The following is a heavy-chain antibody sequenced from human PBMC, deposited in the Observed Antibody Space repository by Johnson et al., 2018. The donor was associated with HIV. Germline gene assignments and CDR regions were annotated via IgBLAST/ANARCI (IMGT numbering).Heavy chain of an antibody. CDR1: GFSFSDHY. CDR3: AAPSLGGATFDAFDI. CDR2: ISSSGSTI. Sequence: QEQLVESGGGLVKPGGSLRLSCAASGFSFSDHYMSWIRQAPGKGLEWVSYISSSGSTIYYADSVKGRFTVSRDNAKNSLYLQMNSLRAEDTAMYYCAAPSLGGATFDAFDIWGQGTMVTVSS. V-gene: IGHV3-11*04. J-gene: IGHJ3*02. D-gene: IGHD1-26*01.